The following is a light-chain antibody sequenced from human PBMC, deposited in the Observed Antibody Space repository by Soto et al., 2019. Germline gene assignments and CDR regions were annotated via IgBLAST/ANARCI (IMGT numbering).Light chain of an antibody. J-gene: IGKJ1*01. V-gene: IGKV3-15*01. CDR2: GAS. CDR3: QQYKKWPRT. Sequence: EIVMTQSPATVSVSPGERATLSCRASQSVSSELAWYQQQPGQAPRLLIYGASTRATGMSARFSVSGSGTAFTLTISSLQSEDFAVYLCQQYKKWPRTFGQGTKVEIK. CDR1: QSVSSE.